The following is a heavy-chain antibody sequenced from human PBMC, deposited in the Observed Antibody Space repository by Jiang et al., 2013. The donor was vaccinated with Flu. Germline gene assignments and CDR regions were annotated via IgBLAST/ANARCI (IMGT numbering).Heavy chain of an antibody. CDR3: ARDFNGGYGSFDI. CDR1: GVSIITGGSY. J-gene: IGHJ3*02. V-gene: IGHV4-30-4*01. CDR2: FYPGGPT. Sequence: GLVKPSQTLSLTCTVSGVSIITGGSYWGWIRQPPGRGLEWIGYFYPGGPTYYDPSLTSRATISKDTSVNQFSLTLSSLTAADTAVYFCARDFNGGYGSFDIWGHGTVVTVSS. D-gene: IGHD4-23*01.